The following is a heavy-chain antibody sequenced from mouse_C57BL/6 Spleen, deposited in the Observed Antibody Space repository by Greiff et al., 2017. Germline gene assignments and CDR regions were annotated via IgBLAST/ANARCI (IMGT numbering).Heavy chain of an antibody. J-gene: IGHJ2*01. CDR3: AREAGYDAFFDY. CDR1: GYTFTTYP. Sequence: VKLVESGAELVKPGASVKMSCKASGYTFTTYPIEWMKQNPGKSLEWIGNFHPYNDDTNYNEKFKGKATLTVEKSSSTVYLELSRIKSDDSAVYYCAREAGYDAFFDYWGQGTTLTVSS. D-gene: IGHD2-2*01. CDR2: FHPYNDDT. V-gene: IGHV1-47*01.